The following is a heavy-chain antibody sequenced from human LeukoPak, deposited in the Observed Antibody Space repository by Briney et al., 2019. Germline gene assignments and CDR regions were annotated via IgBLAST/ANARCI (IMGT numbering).Heavy chain of an antibody. V-gene: IGHV1-69*05. CDR3: ARAGPLGYCTNGVCPRSNKPFDY. D-gene: IGHD2-8*01. CDR2: IIPIFGTA. CDR1: GYTFTSYG. Sequence: GAPVKVSCKASGYTFTSYGISWVRQAPGRGLEWMGRIIPIFGTANYAQKFQGRVTITTDESTSTAYMELSSLRSEDTAVYYCARAGPLGYCTNGVCPRSNKPFDYWGQGTLVTVSS. J-gene: IGHJ4*02.